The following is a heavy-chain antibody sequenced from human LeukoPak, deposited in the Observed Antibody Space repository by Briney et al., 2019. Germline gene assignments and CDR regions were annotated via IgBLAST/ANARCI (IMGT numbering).Heavy chain of an antibody. CDR1: GFTVNNNY. D-gene: IGHD4-17*01. CDR3: AKEAGQDYGALDAFDV. CDR2: IGGSSSSL. V-gene: IGHV3-21*01. Sequence: GGSLRLSCAASGFTVNNNYMTWVRQAPGKGLEWVSSIGGSSSSLYYAESVKGRFTISRDNAKNSLYLQMNSLRAEDTAVYYCAKEAGQDYGALDAFDVWGQGTMVTVSS. J-gene: IGHJ3*01.